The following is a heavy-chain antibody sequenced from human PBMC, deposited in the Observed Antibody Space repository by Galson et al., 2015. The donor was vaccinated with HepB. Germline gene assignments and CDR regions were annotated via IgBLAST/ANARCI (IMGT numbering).Heavy chain of an antibody. CDR3: ARDGAGAYSHSWYSLSGDYFCNGMDV. CDR2: ISYDGSNK. V-gene: IGHV3-30-3*01. Sequence: SLRLSCAASGFTFSSYAMHWVRQAPGKGLEWAAVISYDGSNKYYADSVKGRFTISRDNSKNTLYLQMNSLRAEDTAVYYCARDGAGAYSHSWYSLSGDYFCNGMDVWGQGTTVTVSS. D-gene: IGHD6-13*01. CDR1: GFTFSSYA. J-gene: IGHJ6*02.